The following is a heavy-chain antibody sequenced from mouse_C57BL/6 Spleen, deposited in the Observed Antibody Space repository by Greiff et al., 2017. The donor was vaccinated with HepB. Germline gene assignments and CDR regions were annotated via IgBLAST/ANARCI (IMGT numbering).Heavy chain of an antibody. V-gene: IGHV1-63*01. CDR2: IYPGGGYT. CDR3: ARFITTVVPYFDY. D-gene: IGHD1-1*01. CDR1: GYTFTNYW. J-gene: IGHJ2*01. Sequence: VQLQESGAELVRPGTSVKMSCKASGYTFTNYWIGWAKQRPGHGLEWIGDIYPGGGYTNYNEKFKGKATLTADKSSSTAYMQFSSLTSEDSAIYYCARFITTVVPYFDYWGQGTTLTVSS.